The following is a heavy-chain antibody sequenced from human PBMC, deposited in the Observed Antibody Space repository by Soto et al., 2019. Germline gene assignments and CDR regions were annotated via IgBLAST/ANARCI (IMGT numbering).Heavy chain of an antibody. Sequence: QVQLVESGGGVVQPGRSLRLSCAASGFTFSSYGMHWVRQAPGKGLEWVAVISYDGSNKYYADSVKGRFTISRDNSKKTLYLQMNSLRAEDTAVYYCAKDPRREYYYYGMDVWGQGTTVTVSS. CDR3: AKDPRREYYYYGMDV. J-gene: IGHJ6*02. CDR2: ISYDGSNK. D-gene: IGHD1-26*01. CDR1: GFTFSSYG. V-gene: IGHV3-30*18.